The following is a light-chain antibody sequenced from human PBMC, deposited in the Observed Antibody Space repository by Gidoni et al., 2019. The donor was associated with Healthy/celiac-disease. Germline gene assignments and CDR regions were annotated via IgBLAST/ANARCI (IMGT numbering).Light chain of an antibody. Sequence: DIQMTQSPSSLSASVGDRVTITCRASQSISSYLNWYQQNPGKAPKLLIYAASSLQSGVPYRFSGSGSGTDFTLTISSLQPEDFATYYCQQSYSTPLTFGQXTKLEIK. V-gene: IGKV1-39*01. CDR2: AAS. CDR3: QQSYSTPLT. J-gene: IGKJ2*01. CDR1: QSISSY.